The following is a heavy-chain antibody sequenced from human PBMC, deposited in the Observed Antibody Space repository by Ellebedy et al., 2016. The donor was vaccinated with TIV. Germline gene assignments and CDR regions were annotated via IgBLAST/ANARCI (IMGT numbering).Heavy chain of an antibody. D-gene: IGHD3-16*01. CDR2: ISADGETN. CDR3: ARDYASG. V-gene: IGHV3-30*03. CDR1: GFIFYVYG. J-gene: IGHJ4*02. Sequence: GESLKISCTGSGFIFYVYGMHWVRQAPGKGLEWVAVISADGETNYHAASVEGRFTISRDNSKDTLYLQMNSLRAEDTAVYYCARDYASGWGQGTLVTVSS.